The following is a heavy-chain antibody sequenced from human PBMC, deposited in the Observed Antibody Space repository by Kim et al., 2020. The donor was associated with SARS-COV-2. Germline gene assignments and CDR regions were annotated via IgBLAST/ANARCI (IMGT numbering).Heavy chain of an antibody. V-gene: IGHV4-4*07. CDR1: GVAKTYEY. J-gene: IGHJ4*02. D-gene: IGHD5-18*01. CDR3: ASGWIRVDY. Sequence: SCTRSGVAKTYEYGGGTPQTAGNELEWIGRIYPTGSTDYNTSLTTRVTISIAAANRQFSLKQSSVTAADTARYYCASGWIRVDYWGQGILATV. CDR2: IYPTGST.